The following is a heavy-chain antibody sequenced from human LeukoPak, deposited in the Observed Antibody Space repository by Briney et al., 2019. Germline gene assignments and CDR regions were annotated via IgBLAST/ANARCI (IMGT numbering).Heavy chain of an antibody. CDR2: MCYDGSNK. V-gene: IGHV3-33*06. CDR3: AKDGCGGDCYPYYFDY. Sequence: GGSLRLSCAASGFTFSSYGMHWVRQAPGKGLEWVGVMCYDGSNKYYADSVKGRFTISRDNSKNTLYLQMNSLRAEDTAVYYCAKDGCGGDCYPYYFDYWGQGTLVTVSS. D-gene: IGHD2-21*02. J-gene: IGHJ4*02. CDR1: GFTFSSYG.